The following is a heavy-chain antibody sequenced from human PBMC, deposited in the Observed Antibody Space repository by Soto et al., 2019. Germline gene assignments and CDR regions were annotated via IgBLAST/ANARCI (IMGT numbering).Heavy chain of an antibody. J-gene: IGHJ3*02. CDR1: GFTFTSSA. CDR3: AADLWDRDAFDI. D-gene: IGHD1-26*01. CDR2: IVVGSGNT. Sequence: SVKVSFKASGFTFTSSAVQWVRQARGQRLEWIGWIVVGSGNTNYAQKFQERVTITRDMSTSTAYMELSSLRSEDTAVYYCAADLWDRDAFDIWGQGTMVTVSS. V-gene: IGHV1-58*01.